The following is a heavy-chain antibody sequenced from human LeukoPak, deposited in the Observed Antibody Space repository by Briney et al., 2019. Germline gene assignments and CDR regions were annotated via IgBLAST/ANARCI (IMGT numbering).Heavy chain of an antibody. J-gene: IGHJ4*02. CDR3: ARSQIRATVIALDY. CDR1: GFTFSSYE. CDR2: ISSSGSTI. Sequence: GGSLRLSCAASGFTFSSYEMNWVRQAPGKGLEWVPYISSSGSTIYYADSVKGRFTISRDNAKNSLYLQMNSLRAEDTAVYYCARSQIRATVIALDYWGQGTLVTVSS. D-gene: IGHD4-17*01. V-gene: IGHV3-48*03.